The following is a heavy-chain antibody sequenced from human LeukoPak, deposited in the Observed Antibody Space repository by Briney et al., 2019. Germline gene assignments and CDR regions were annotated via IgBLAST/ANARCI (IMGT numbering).Heavy chain of an antibody. J-gene: IGHJ3*02. D-gene: IGHD2-2*02. CDR2: ISYDGSNK. Sequence: PGRSLRLSCAASGFTFSSYAMHWVRQAPGKGLEWVAVISYDGSNKYYADSVKGRFTISRDNSKNTLYLQMNSLRAEDTAVYYCARDRRGYCSSTSCFTDAFDIWGQGTVVTVSS. V-gene: IGHV3-30*04. CDR1: GFTFSSYA. CDR3: ARDRRGYCSSTSCFTDAFDI.